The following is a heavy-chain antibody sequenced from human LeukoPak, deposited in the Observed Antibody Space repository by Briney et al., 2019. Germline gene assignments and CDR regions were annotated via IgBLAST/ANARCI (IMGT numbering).Heavy chain of an antibody. J-gene: IGHJ4*02. V-gene: IGHV3-30*18. D-gene: IGHD4-17*01. CDR3: AKGDYGAYFDY. CDR1: GFTFSSYG. CDR2: ISYDGSNK. Sequence: GGSLRLSCAASGFTFSSYGMHWVRQAPGKGLEWVAVISYDGSNKYYADSVKGRFTISRDNSKNTLYLQMNSLRAEDTAVYYCAKGDYGAYFDYWGQGTLVTVSS.